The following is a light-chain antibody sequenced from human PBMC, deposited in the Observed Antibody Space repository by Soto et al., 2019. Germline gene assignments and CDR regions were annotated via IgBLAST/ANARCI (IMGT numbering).Light chain of an antibody. CDR2: GNT. CDR3: QSFDNSLSVLYV. J-gene: IGLJ1*01. CDR1: SSNIGAGYD. V-gene: IGLV1-40*01. Sequence: QSALTQPPSVSGAPGQRVTISCTGSSSNIGAGYDVHWYRQVPGTAPKLLIFGNTNRPSGVPNRFSGSKSGTSASLAITGLQAEYEADYYCQSFDNSLSVLYVFGTGTKVTV.